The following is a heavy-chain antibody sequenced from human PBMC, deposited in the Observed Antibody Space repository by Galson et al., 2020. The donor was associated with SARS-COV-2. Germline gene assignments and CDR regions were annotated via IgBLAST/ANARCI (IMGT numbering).Heavy chain of an antibody. CDR1: GFTFSSYG. D-gene: IGHD6-19*01. Sequence: GEFLKISCAASGFTFSSYGMHWVRQAPGKGLEWVAVIWYDGSNKYYADSVKGRFTISRDNSKNTLYLQMNSLRAEDTAVYYCARDGPHSSGWYGLGYYYYGRDVGGQGTTVTVSS. CDR3: ARDGPHSSGWYGLGYYYYGRDV. J-gene: IGHJ6*02. V-gene: IGHV3-33*01. CDR2: IWYDGSNK.